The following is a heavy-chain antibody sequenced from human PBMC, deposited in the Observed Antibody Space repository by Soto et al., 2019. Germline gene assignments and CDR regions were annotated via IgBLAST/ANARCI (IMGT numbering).Heavy chain of an antibody. V-gene: IGHV1-46*01. CDR2: INPRGGST. D-gene: IGHD5-12*01. Sequence: QVQLVQSGAEVKKPGASVKVSCKASGYTFTSYYMHWVRQAPGQGLEWMGVINPRGGSTDYAQKFQGRVTMTRDKSTSTVYMDLSSLRSEDTAVFYCAREGNGYNLGPSVDFDYWGQGTLVTVSS. J-gene: IGHJ4*02. CDR1: GYTFTSYY. CDR3: AREGNGYNLGPSVDFDY.